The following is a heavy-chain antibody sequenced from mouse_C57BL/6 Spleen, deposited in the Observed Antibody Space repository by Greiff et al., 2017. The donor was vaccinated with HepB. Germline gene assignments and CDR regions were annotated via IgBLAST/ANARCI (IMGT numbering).Heavy chain of an antibody. Sequence: VKLQQPGAELVKPGASVKMSCKASGYTFTSYWITWVKQRPGQGLEWIGDIYPGSGSTNYNEKFKSKATLTVDTSSSTAYMQLSSLTSEDSAVYYCARFYDYDEASFAYWGQGTLVTVSA. D-gene: IGHD2-4*01. J-gene: IGHJ3*01. CDR2: IYPGSGST. V-gene: IGHV1-55*01. CDR3: ARFYDYDEASFAY. CDR1: GYTFTSYW.